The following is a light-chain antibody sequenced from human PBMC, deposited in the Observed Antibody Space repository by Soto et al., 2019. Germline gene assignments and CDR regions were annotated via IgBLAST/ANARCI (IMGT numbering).Light chain of an antibody. CDR2: TTS. J-gene: IGKJ5*01. CDR3: QQANSCPIT. V-gene: IGKV1-12*01. CDR1: QGINRC. Sequence: DIQMTQSPSFMSASVGDRVTVTCRASQGINRCLAWYQQKPGKAPKLLIYTTSTLASGVPSRFSGSGSGTDLTLTISSLQPEDFATYYCQQANSCPITFGQGTRLATK.